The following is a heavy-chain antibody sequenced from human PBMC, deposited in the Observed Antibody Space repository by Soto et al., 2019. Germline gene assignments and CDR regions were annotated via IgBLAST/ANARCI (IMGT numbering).Heavy chain of an antibody. CDR3: TRGSPTTTPFDY. Sequence: ASVKVSCKASGYTFTSYGISWVRQAPGQGLEWMGWISGYNGKTNYAQKVQDRVTMTTDTSTSTVYMELRSLRFDDTAVYYCTRGSPTTTPFDYWGQGTLVTVSS. V-gene: IGHV1-18*01. D-gene: IGHD4-17*01. CDR2: ISGYNGKT. J-gene: IGHJ4*02. CDR1: GYTFTSYG.